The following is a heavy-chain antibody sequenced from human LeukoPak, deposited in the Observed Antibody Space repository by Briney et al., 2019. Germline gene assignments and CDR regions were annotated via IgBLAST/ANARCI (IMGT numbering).Heavy chain of an antibody. CDR2: ISYDGSNK. V-gene: IGHV3-30*19. D-gene: IGHD2-15*01. CDR1: GFTFSSYG. Sequence: GGSLRISWAAAGFTFSSYGMPWGRQAPGQGLGWVAVISYDGSNKYYADSVKGRFTISRDNSKNTLYLQMNSLRAEDTAVYYCARGRGRCSGGSCWYFDYWGQGTLVTVSS. CDR3: ARGRGRCSGGSCWYFDY. J-gene: IGHJ4*02.